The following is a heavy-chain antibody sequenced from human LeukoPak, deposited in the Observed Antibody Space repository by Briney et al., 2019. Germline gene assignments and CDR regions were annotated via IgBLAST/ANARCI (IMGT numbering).Heavy chain of an antibody. CDR2: IYTSGST. V-gene: IGHV4-61*02. Sequence: SQTLSLTCTVSGGSISSGSYYWSWIRQPAGKGLEWIGRIYTSGSTNYNPSLKRRVTISVDTSKNQFSLKLSSVTAADTAVYYCARDQLSIFGVVLAAMDVWGQGTTVTVSS. D-gene: IGHD3-3*01. CDR1: GGSISSGSYY. CDR3: ARDQLSIFGVVLAAMDV. J-gene: IGHJ6*02.